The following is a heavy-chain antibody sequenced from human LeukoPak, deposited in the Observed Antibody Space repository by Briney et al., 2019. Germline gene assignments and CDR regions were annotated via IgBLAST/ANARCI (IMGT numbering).Heavy chain of an antibody. V-gene: IGHV3-30*02. CDR2: IRYDGSNK. CDR1: GFTFSSYG. J-gene: IGHJ3*02. D-gene: IGHD3-22*01. CDR3: ASDYYDSSGYQPDDAFDI. Sequence: PGGSLRLSCAAPGFTFSSYGMHWVRQAPGKGLEWVAFIRYDGSNKYYADSVKGRFTISRDNSKNTLYLQMNSLRAEDTAVYYCASDYYDSSGYQPDDAFDIWGQGTMVTVSS.